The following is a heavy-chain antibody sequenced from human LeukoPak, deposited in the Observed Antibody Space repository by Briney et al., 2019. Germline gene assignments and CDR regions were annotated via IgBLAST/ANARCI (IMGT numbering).Heavy chain of an antibody. CDR2: ISSSSSCI. D-gene: IGHD3-3*02. V-gene: IGHV3-21*01. J-gene: IGHJ3*02. CDR3: ARDSFFAFDI. Sequence: PGGSLRLSCAASGFTFSSYSMNWVRQAPGKGLEWVSSISSSSSCIYYADSVKGRFTISRDNAKNSLYLQMNSLRAEDTAVYYCARDSFFAFDIWGQGTMVTVSS. CDR1: GFTFSSYS.